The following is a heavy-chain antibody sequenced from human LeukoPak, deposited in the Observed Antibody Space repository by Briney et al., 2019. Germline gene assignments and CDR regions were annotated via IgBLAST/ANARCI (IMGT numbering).Heavy chain of an antibody. Sequence: SQTLSLTCAISGDSVSSNTAAWNWISLSPSRGLEWLGRTYYRSKWYHDYAVSVKSRITINPDTSKNQFSLQLNSVTPEDTAVYYCARVGREYDLPTMAYNWFDPWGQGTLVTVSS. CDR3: ARVGREYDLPTMAYNWFDP. CDR1: GDSVSSNTAA. V-gene: IGHV6-1*01. J-gene: IGHJ5*02. D-gene: IGHD2-2*01. CDR2: TYYRSKWYH.